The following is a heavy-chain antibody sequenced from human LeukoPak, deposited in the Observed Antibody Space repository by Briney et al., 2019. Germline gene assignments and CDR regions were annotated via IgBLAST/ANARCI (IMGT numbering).Heavy chain of an antibody. J-gene: IGHJ5*02. Sequence: GASVKVSCKASGGTFSSYAISWVRQAPGQGLEWMGRIIPILGIANYAQKFQGRVTITADKSTSTAYMELSSLRSEDTAVYYCASPLRFLEWLLVSWGQGTPVTVSS. V-gene: IGHV1-69*04. D-gene: IGHD3-3*01. CDR3: ASPLRFLEWLLVS. CDR1: GGTFSSYA. CDR2: IIPILGIA.